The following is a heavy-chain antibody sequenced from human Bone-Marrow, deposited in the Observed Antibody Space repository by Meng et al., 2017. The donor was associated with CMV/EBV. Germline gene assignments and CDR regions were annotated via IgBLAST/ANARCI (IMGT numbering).Heavy chain of an antibody. Sequence: GSLRLSCTVSGGSISSSSYYWGWIRQPPGKGLEWIGSIYYSGSTYYNPSLKSRVTISVDTSKNQFSLKLSSVTAADTAVYYCARLLGSGSYGAYYYGMDVWGQGTTVTVSS. CDR1: GGSISSSSYY. CDR3: ARLLGSGSYGAYYYGMDV. J-gene: IGHJ6*02. V-gene: IGHV4-39*01. D-gene: IGHD3-10*01. CDR2: IYYSGST.